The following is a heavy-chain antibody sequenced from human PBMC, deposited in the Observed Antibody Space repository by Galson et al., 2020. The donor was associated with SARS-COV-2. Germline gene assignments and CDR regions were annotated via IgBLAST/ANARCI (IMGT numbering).Heavy chain of an antibody. CDR1: GFTFTSSA. CDR3: AAPYCSSTSCYDAFDI. D-gene: IGHD2-2*01. J-gene: IGHJ3*02. V-gene: IGHV1-58*01. Sequence: SVKVSCKASGFTFTSSAVQWVRQARGQRLEWIGWIVVGSGNTNYAQKFQERVTITRDMSTSTAYIALSSLRSEDTAVYYCAAPYCSSTSCYDAFDIWGQGTMVTVSS. CDR2: IVVGSGNT.